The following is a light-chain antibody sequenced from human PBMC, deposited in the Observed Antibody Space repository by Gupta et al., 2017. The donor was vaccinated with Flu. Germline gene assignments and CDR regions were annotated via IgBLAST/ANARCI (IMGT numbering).Light chain of an antibody. Sequence: DIQMTQSPSSLSASVGDRVTITCRASQDIRRGLTWFQQKPGEAPKSLIYDVSSLKTGVPSRFSGSGSGTEFTLTISGRQPEDFATFYCQHYGSYPYTFGQGTKLEIK. CDR3: QHYGSYPYT. CDR2: DVS. V-gene: IGKV1-16*01. J-gene: IGKJ2*01. CDR1: QDIRRG.